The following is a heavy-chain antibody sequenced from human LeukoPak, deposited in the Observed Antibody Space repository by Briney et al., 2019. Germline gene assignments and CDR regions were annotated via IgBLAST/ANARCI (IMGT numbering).Heavy chain of an antibody. CDR3: ARGQGTVTTH. Sequence: SETLSLTCAADGVSLSGYYWTWIRQPPGKGLEWIGEINHSGSANYNPSLKSRVTISLDTSKNQFSLKLSSVTAADTAVYYCARGQGTVTTHWGQGTLVTVSS. CDR2: INHSGSA. V-gene: IGHV4-34*01. CDR1: GVSLSGYY. D-gene: IGHD4-17*01. J-gene: IGHJ4*02.